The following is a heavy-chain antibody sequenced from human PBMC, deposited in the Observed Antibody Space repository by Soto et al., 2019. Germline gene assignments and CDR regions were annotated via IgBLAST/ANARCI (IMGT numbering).Heavy chain of an antibody. D-gene: IGHD3-9*01. CDR1: GGSISSYY. V-gene: IGHV4-59*01. Sequence: LSDTLSLTFTVSGGSISSYYCIWIRQPPGKGLEWIGYIYYSGSTSYNPSLKSRVTITKDTSKNKVVLTMTNMDPMDTGTYYCAHKGPEDWPLDYWGQGTLVTVSS. CDR3: AHKGPEDWPLDY. CDR2: IYYSGST. J-gene: IGHJ4*02.